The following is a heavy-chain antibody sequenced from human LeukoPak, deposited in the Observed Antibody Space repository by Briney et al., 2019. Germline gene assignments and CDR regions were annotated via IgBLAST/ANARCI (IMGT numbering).Heavy chain of an antibody. CDR2: IYSSGNT. CDR3: ARRSGLRSPFDP. Sequence: PSETLSLTCTVSGGSINSSSYYWGWIRQPPGRDLEWIGSIYSSGNTYYNPSLESRVTISVDTSKNQLSLKLTSATAADTSVYYCARRSGLRSPFDPWGQGTLVTVSS. J-gene: IGHJ5*02. CDR1: GGSINSSSYY. V-gene: IGHV4-39*01. D-gene: IGHD3-3*01.